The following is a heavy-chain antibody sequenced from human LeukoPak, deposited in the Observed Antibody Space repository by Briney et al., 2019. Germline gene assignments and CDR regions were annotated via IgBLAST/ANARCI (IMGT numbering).Heavy chain of an antibody. CDR1: GYMFTSYD. Sequence: ASVKVSCKASGYMFTSYDINWVRQATGQGLEWMGWMNPDSGKKGQAQKFQGRITITRNATISKAYMELSSLGPEDTAVYYCAKYKGGDYIDSGKRYYLDHWGQGTPVTVSS. D-gene: IGHD3-10*01. CDR3: AKYKGGDYIDSGKRYYLDH. V-gene: IGHV1-8*01. CDR2: MNPDSGKK. J-gene: IGHJ4*02.